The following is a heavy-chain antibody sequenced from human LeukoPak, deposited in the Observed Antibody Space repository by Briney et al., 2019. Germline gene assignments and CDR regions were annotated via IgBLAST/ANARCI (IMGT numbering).Heavy chain of an antibody. CDR3: ARVAGTDGSHYVAY. V-gene: IGHV4-39*07. CDR2: IYDSEST. D-gene: IGHD5-24*01. Sequence: SETLSLTCTVSGASLTSDNSYWGWMRQTPGKGLDWIGSIYDSESTNYNPSLKSRVAISLDTSKNQVSLRLTSATAADPALYFRARVAGTDGSHYVAYWGPGTLVAVSS. J-gene: IGHJ4*02. CDR1: GASLTSDNSY.